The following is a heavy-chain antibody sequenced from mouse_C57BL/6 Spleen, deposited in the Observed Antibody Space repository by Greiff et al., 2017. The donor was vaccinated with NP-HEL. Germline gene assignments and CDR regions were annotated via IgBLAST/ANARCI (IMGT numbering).Heavy chain of an antibody. Sequence: EVNVVESGGGLVKPGGSLKLSCAASGFTFSSYTMSWVRQTPEKRLEWVATISGGGGNTYYPDSVKGRFTISRDNAKNTLYLQMSSLRSEDTALYYCARLGWLLPFDYWGQGTTLTVSS. D-gene: IGHD2-3*01. V-gene: IGHV5-9*01. CDR3: ARLGWLLPFDY. CDR2: ISGGGGNT. CDR1: GFTFSSYT. J-gene: IGHJ2*01.